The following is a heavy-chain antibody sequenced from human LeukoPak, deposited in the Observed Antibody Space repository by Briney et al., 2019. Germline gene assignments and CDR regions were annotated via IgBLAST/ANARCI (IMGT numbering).Heavy chain of an antibody. J-gene: IGHJ3*02. V-gene: IGHV4-4*09. CDR1: GSISRYY. D-gene: IGHD2-2*01. CDR3: ARQKCTSTSCLTKNAFDI. CDR2: IYTSGST. Sequence: AETLSLTCTVSGSISRYYWSWVRQPPGKGREWIGYIYTSGSTNYNPSLKSRVTISVDTSKNHFSLDLSSVTAADTAVYYCARQKCTSTSCLTKNAFDIWGQGTMVTVSS.